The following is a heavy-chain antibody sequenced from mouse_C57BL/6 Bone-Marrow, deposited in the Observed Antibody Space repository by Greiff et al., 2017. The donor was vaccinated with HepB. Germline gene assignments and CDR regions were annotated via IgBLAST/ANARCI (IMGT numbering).Heavy chain of an antibody. V-gene: IGHV1-15*01. CDR1: GYTFTDYE. J-gene: IGHJ4*01. Sequence: QVQLQQSGAELVRPGASVTLSCKASGYTFTDYEMHWVKQTPVHGLEWIGAIDPETGGTAYNQKFKGKAILTADKSSSTAYMELRSLTSEDSAVYYCTRYGSSWYAMDYWGQGTSVTVSS. CDR3: TRYGSSWYAMDY. D-gene: IGHD1-1*01. CDR2: IDPETGGT.